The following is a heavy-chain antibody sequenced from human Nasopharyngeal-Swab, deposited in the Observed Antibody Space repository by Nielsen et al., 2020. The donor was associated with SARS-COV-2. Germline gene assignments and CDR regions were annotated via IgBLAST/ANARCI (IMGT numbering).Heavy chain of an antibody. J-gene: IGHJ3*02. CDR2: ISAYNGNT. CDR3: ARPKYSSSWYFAFDI. Sequence: WVRQAPRQGLEWMGWISAYNGNTNYAQKLQGRVTMTTDTSTSTAYMELRSLRSDDTAVYYCARPKYSSSWYFAFDIWGQGTMVTVSS. D-gene: IGHD6-13*01. V-gene: IGHV1-18*01.